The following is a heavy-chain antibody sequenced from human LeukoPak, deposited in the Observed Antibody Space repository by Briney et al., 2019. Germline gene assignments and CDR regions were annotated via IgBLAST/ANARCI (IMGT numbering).Heavy chain of an antibody. J-gene: IGHJ5*02. D-gene: IGHD6-13*01. V-gene: IGHV1-2*02. CDR2: INPNSGGT. CDR3: ARVVAAAGRNNWFDP. CDR1: GYTFTGYY. Sequence: ASVKVSCKASGYTFTGYYMHWVRQAPGQGLEWMGWINPNSGGTNYAQKFQGRVTMTRDTSISTAYMELSRLRSDDTAVYYCARVVAAAGRNNWFDPWGQETLVTVSS.